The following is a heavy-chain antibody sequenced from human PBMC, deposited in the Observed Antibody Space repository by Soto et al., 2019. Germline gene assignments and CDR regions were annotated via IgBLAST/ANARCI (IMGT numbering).Heavy chain of an antibody. J-gene: IGHJ4*02. Sequence: GGSLRLSCAVAGYTFRNHWMHWVRQAPGKGLEWVSRMNSDGSIINYKDSVKGRFTVSRDNAKNTLYLQMNSLRVEDTAVYYCATAEVDYWGPGXLVTVYS. CDR1: GYTFRNHW. CDR2: MNSDGSII. CDR3: ATAEVDY. V-gene: IGHV3-74*01.